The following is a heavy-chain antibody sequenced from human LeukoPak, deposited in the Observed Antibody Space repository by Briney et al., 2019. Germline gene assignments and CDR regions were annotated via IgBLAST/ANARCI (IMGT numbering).Heavy chain of an antibody. J-gene: IGHJ4*02. D-gene: IGHD4-17*01. Sequence: PSETLSLTCTVSGGSISSYYWSWIRQPPGKGLEWIGYIYYSGSTNYNPSLKSRVTISVDTAKNKFSLKLSSVTAADTAVYYCARENDYGDYRIDYWGQGTLVTVSS. CDR1: GGSISSYY. CDR2: IYYSGST. V-gene: IGHV4-59*01. CDR3: ARENDYGDYRIDY.